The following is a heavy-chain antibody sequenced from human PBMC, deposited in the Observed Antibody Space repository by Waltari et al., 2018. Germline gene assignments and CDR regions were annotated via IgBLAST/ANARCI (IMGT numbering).Heavy chain of an antibody. J-gene: IGHJ4*02. V-gene: IGHV4-4*09. Sequence: QVQLQESGPGLVKPSETLSLTCSVSGDSITGYFLNWVRQPQGQGLVWIGYIYHTGRTTSNPPLHRRASQVEETSKGECFQNVTSVTTAYTAWDYCARSNSPGRYYGDWGQGSPVTVSS. CDR2: IYHTGRT. CDR1: GDSITGYF. CDR3: ARSNSPGRYYGD. D-gene: IGHD3-10*01.